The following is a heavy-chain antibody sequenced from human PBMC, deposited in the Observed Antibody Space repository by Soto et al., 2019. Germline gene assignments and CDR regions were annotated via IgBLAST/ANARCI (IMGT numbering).Heavy chain of an antibody. J-gene: IGHJ4*02. Sequence: PSETLSLTCTVSGGSISSGDYYWSWIRQPPGKGLEWIGYIYYSGSTYYNPSLKSRVTISVDTSKNQFSLKLSSVTAADTAVYYCARARSDFWSGYYQTPVGPYFHYWGQGTLVTVSS. CDR2: IYYSGST. D-gene: IGHD3-3*01. V-gene: IGHV4-30-4*01. CDR1: GGSISSGDYY. CDR3: ARARSDFWSGYYQTPVGPYFHY.